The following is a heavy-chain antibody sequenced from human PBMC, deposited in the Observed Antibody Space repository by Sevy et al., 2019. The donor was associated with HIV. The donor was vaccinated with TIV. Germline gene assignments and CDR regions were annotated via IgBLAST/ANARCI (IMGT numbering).Heavy chain of an antibody. J-gene: IGHJ6*02. CDR1: GYSFTSYW. V-gene: IGHV5-51*01. D-gene: IGHD1-1*01. CDR2: IYPGDSDT. CDR3: ARQDPTSYYGMDV. Sequence: GESLKISCKGSGYSFTSYWIGWVRQMPGKGLEWMGIIYPGDSDTRYSPSFQGQVTISADKSINTAYLQWSSLKASDTAMYYCARQDPTSYYGMDVWGQGTTVTVSS.